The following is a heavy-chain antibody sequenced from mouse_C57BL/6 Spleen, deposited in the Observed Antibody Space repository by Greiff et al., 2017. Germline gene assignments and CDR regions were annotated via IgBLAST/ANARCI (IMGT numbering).Heavy chain of an antibody. V-gene: IGHV1-80*01. CDR3: AGDGYHFAD. CDR2: IYPGDGDT. J-gene: IGHJ3*01. D-gene: IGHD2-3*01. Sequence: QVQLQQSGAALVKPGASVKMSCKASGYAFSSYWMNWVKQRPGKGLEWIGQIYPGDGDTNYNRKFKGKATLTADKSSSSADMQLSSLTSEDAAVYCCAGDGYHFADWGKGTLVTVSA. CDR1: GYAFSSYW.